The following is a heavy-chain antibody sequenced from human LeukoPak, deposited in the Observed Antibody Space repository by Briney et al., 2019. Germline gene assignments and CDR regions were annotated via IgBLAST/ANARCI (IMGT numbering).Heavy chain of an antibody. V-gene: IGHV1-18*01. J-gene: IGHJ4*02. Sequence: AASVTVSCKASGYTFTSYGISWVRQAPGQGLEWMGWISAYNGNTNYAQKLQGRVTMTTDTSTSTAYMELRSLRSDDTAVYYCARVESAAAGTAYYFDYWGQGTLVTVSS. CDR1: GYTFTSYG. D-gene: IGHD6-13*01. CDR2: ISAYNGNT. CDR3: ARVESAAAGTAYYFDY.